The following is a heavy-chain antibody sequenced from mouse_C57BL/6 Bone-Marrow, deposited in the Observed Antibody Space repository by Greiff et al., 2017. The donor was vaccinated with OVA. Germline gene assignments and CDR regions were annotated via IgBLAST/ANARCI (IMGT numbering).Heavy chain of an antibody. V-gene: IGHV1-9*01. CDR3: ARETAQEDYFDN. D-gene: IGHD3-2*02. Sequence: QVQLQQSGAELMKPGASVKLSCKATGYTFTGYWIEWVKQRPGHGLEWIGEILPGSGSTNYNEKFKGKATFTADTSSNTAYMQLRSLTTEDSAIYYCARETAQEDYFDNWGESTPLTVSS. CDR2: ILPGSGST. J-gene: IGHJ2*01. CDR1: GYTFTGYW.